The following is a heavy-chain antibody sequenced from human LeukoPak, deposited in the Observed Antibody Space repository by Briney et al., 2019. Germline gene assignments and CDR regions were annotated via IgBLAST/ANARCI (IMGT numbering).Heavy chain of an antibody. J-gene: IGHJ4*02. CDR1: GFTVSSNS. CDR2: IKQDGSEK. D-gene: IGHD6-13*01. Sequence: GGSLRLSCTVSGFTVSSNSMSWVRQAPGKGLEWVANIKQDGSEKYYVDSVKGRFTISRDNAKNSLYLQMNSLRAEDTAVYYCAREAQQLVGAFDYWGQGTLVTVSS. CDR3: AREAQQLVGAFDY. V-gene: IGHV3-7*01.